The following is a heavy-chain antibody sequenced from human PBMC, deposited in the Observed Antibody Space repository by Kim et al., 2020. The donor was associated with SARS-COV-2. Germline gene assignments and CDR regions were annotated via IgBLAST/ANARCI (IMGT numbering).Heavy chain of an antibody. CDR3: ASGPTSTYGWFDP. D-gene: IGHD4-17*01. Sequence: SETLSLTCTVSGGSFGRDFWSWMRQPPGKGLEWIGHVYYTGITKYNPSLSSRVTISLDRSNMQVSLKVTSVTAADTAVYYCASGPTSTYGWFDPWGQGNL. CDR1: GGSFGRDF. J-gene: IGHJ5*02. CDR2: VYYTGIT. V-gene: IGHV4-59*08.